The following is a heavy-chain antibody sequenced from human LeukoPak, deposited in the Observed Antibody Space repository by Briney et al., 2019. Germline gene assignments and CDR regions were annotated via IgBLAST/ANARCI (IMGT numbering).Heavy chain of an antibody. V-gene: IGHV1-8*01. Sequence: ASVKVSCKASGYTFTSYDINWVRQATGQGLEWMGWMNPNSGNTGYAQKFQGRVTMTRNTSISTAYMELSSLRSEDTAVYYCARAGGQQLFTRLQHWGQGTLVTFSS. CDR3: ARAGGQQLFTRLQH. CDR2: MNPNSGNT. CDR1: GYTFTSYD. J-gene: IGHJ1*01. D-gene: IGHD6-13*01.